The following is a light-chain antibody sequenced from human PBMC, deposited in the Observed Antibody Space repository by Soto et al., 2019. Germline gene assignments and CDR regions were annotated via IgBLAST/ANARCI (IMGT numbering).Light chain of an antibody. V-gene: IGKV3-20*01. CDR3: QQYGSSPYT. J-gene: IGKJ2*01. CDR1: QSVSTNY. CDR2: GAT. Sequence: EIVLTQSPGALSLSPGERATLSCRASQSVSTNYLAWYQQKPGQSPRLLIYGATSRATGIPDRFSGSGSGTDFILTVSRLEPEDFALYFCQQYGSSPYTFAQGTKV.